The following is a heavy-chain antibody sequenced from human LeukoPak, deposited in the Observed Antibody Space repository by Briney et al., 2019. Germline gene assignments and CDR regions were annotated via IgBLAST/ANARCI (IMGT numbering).Heavy chain of an antibody. CDR2: ISGSGTDT. CDR3: AKGGGSSCYSPSDY. Sequence: GGSLRLSCGGSGFTFSSYALSWVRQAPGKGLEWVSAISGSGTDTFYANSVKGRVTISRDNPKNTLYLQMNSLRAEDTAVYYCAKGGGSSCYSPSDYWGQGTLVTVSS. J-gene: IGHJ4*02. CDR1: GFTFSSYA. V-gene: IGHV3-23*01. D-gene: IGHD2-15*01.